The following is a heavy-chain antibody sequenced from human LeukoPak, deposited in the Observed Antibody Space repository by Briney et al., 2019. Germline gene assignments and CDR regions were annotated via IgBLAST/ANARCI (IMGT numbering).Heavy chain of an antibody. J-gene: IGHJ6*03. CDR2: VYHGGNT. Sequence: PSETLSLTCSVSGYSISNGYYWGWIRQPPGKGLELIGSVYHGGNTYYKASLKSRVTISLDTSKNQVSLRLSSVTAADTAVYYCATYPYSNYSIYYYYYMDVWGKGTTVTVSS. V-gene: IGHV4-38-2*01. CDR1: GYSISNGYY. D-gene: IGHD4-11*01. CDR3: ATYPYSNYSIYYYYYMDV.